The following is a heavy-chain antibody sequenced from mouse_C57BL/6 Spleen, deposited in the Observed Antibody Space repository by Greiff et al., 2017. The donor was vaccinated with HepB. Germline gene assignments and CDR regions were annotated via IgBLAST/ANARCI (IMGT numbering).Heavy chain of an antibody. CDR1: GYTFTSYW. J-gene: IGHJ1*03. V-gene: IGHV1-59*01. CDR2: IDPSDSYT. D-gene: IGHD2-4*01. Sequence: QVQLQQPGAELVRPGTSVKLSCKASGYTFTSYWMHWVKQRPGQGLEWIGVIDPSDSYTNYNQKFKGKATLTVDTSSSTAYMQLSSLTSEDSAVYYCARGEYDYDGDWYLDVWGTGTTVTVSS. CDR3: ARGEYDYDGDWYLDV.